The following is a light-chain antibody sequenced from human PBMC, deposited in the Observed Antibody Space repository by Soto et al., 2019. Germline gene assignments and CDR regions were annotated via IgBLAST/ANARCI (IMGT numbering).Light chain of an antibody. CDR1: ANDVGGHNY. J-gene: IGLJ1*01. CDR2: DVT. V-gene: IGLV2-11*02. Sequence: QAVVAQPRSVSGSPGQSATITCTGTANDVGGHNYVSWYQQRPGEAPKLLIYDVTERPSGVPDRFSGSKSGNTASLTIAGLQAEDEADYYCYSYAGTYTFVFGTGTKVTVL. CDR3: YSYAGTYTFV.